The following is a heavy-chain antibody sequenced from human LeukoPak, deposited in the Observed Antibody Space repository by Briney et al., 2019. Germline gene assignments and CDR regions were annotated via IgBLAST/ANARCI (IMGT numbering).Heavy chain of an antibody. D-gene: IGHD3-9*01. CDR3: AKDTAYILTGYSYYYYYGMDV. CDR1: GFTFSSYG. Sequence: GGSLRLSCAASGFTFSSYGMHWVRQAPGKGLEWVAVISYDGSNKYYADSVKGRFTISRDNSKNTLCLQMNSLRAEDTAVYYCAKDTAYILTGYSYYYYYGMDVWGQGTTVTVSS. CDR2: ISYDGSNK. J-gene: IGHJ6*02. V-gene: IGHV3-30*18.